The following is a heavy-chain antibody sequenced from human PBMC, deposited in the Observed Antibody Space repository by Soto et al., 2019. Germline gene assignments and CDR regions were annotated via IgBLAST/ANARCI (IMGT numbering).Heavy chain of an antibody. D-gene: IGHD3-3*01. CDR1: GFSLSTTGTC. V-gene: IGHV2-70*01. Sequence: GPTLVNPTQTLTLTCTFSGFSLSTTGTCVTWIRQPPGKALEWLALIDWDNNKYYSTSLKTRLTISEDTSKNQVVLTMTNMDPVDTAIYYCARMIHYYDPYDMDSWGQGTLVTVST. CDR2: IDWDNNK. J-gene: IGHJ4*02. CDR3: ARMIHYYDPYDMDS.